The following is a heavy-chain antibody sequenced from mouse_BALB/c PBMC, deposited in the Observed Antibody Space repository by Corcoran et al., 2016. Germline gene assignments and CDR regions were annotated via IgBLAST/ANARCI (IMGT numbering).Heavy chain of an antibody. D-gene: IGHD4-1*01. CDR2: IDPANGNT. CDR3: ARSTGTIIY. J-gene: IGHJ2*01. V-gene: IGHV14-3*02. Sequence: EVQLQQSGAELVKPGASVKLSCTASGFNIKDTYMHWVKQRPEQGLEWIGRIDPANGNTKYDLKFQGKATITADTSSNTAYLQFSSLTSEDTAVYYCARSTGTIIYWGPGTTLAVSS. CDR1: GFNIKDTY.